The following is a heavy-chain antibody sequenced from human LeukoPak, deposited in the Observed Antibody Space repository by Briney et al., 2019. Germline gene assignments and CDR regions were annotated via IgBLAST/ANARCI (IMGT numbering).Heavy chain of an antibody. CDR1: GFTFSSYA. V-gene: IGHV3-23*01. Sequence: GGSLRLSCAASGFTFSSYAMSWVRQAPGKGLEWVSAISGSGGSTYYADSVKGRFTISRDTSKNTLYLQMNSLRTEDTAVYYCAKGLNYDFWSGYYTNDYWGQGTLVTVSS. CDR3: AKGLNYDFWSGYYTNDY. J-gene: IGHJ4*02. D-gene: IGHD3-3*01. CDR2: ISGSGGST.